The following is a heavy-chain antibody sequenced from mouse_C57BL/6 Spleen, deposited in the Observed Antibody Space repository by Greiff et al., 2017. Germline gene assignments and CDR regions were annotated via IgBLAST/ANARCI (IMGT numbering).Heavy chain of an antibody. V-gene: IGHV1-26*01. CDR1: GYTFTDSY. Sequence: EVQLQQSGPELVKPGASVKISCRASGYTFTDSYMNWLKQSLGKSLEWIGDINPNNGGTSYNQKFKGKATLTVDKSSSPAYMELRSLTSEDSAVYYCARYYGSSYYAMDYWGQGTSVTVSS. J-gene: IGHJ4*01. CDR2: INPNNGGT. CDR3: ARYYGSSYYAMDY. D-gene: IGHD1-1*01.